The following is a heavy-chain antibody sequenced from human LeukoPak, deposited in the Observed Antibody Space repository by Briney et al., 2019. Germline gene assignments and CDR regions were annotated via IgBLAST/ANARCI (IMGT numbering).Heavy chain of an antibody. CDR1: GGSISSGDYY. D-gene: IGHD1-26*01. V-gene: IGHV4-30-4*01. CDR2: IYYSGST. Sequence: KPSETLSLTCTVSGGSISSGDYYWSWIRQPPGKGLEWIGYIYYSGSTYYNPSLKSRVTISVDTSKNQFSPKLSSVTAADTAVYYCARRYPNRGLLKAGAFDIWGQGTMVTVSS. J-gene: IGHJ3*02. CDR3: ARRYPNRGLLKAGAFDI.